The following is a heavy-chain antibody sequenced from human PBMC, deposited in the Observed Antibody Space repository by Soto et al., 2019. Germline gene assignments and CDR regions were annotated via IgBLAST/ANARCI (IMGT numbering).Heavy chain of an antibody. D-gene: IGHD2-2*02. CDR2: INPNSGGT. Sequence: QVQLVQSGAEVKKPGASVKVSCKASGYTFTGYYMHWVRQAPGQGLEWMGWINPNSGGTNYAQKFQGRVTMTRDTAFSTAYMELSRLRSDDTAVYYCASRPSKPAAILGRYNWFDPWGQGTLVTVSS. V-gene: IGHV1-2*02. J-gene: IGHJ5*02. CDR1: GYTFTGYY. CDR3: ASRPSKPAAILGRYNWFDP.